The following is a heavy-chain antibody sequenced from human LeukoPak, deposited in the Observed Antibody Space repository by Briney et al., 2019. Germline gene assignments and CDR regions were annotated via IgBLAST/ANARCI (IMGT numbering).Heavy chain of an antibody. CDR3: ARVRLPYGSNTYYIMDY. J-gene: IGHJ4*02. Sequence: GGSLRLSCAASGFPFRNYGMHWVRQAPGKGLEWVAVIWFDGSNKYYADSVKGRFTISRDNSQSTLFLHMNSLSVEDTAVYYCARVRLPYGSNTYYIMDYWGQGTLVAVSS. V-gene: IGHV3-33*01. CDR1: GFPFRNYG. D-gene: IGHD3-10*01. CDR2: IWFDGSNK.